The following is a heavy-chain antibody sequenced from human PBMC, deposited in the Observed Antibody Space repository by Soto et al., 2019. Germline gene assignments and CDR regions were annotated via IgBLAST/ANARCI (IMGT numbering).Heavy chain of an antibody. CDR2: IKQDGSEI. CDR1: GFTFSRYW. Sequence: GGSLRLSCAASGFTFSRYWMTWVRQAPGKGLEWVANIKQDGSEIYYVDSVKGRFTISRDNAENPLYLQMNSLRAEDTAVYYCARDPVCSGGSCYDYWGQGTLVTVSS. CDR3: ARDPVCSGGSCYDY. V-gene: IGHV3-7*01. J-gene: IGHJ4*02. D-gene: IGHD2-15*01.